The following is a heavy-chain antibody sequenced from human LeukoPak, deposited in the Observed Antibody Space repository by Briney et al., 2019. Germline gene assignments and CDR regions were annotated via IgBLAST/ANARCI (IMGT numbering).Heavy chain of an antibody. D-gene: IGHD3-22*01. Sequence: SETLSLTCTVSDVSISSYYWNWIRQPAEKGLEWIGRIYISGSTNYNPSLESRVSMSVDTSRNQSSLKVNSVTAADTAVYYCARASYDSSGYYYFDYWGQGTLVTVSS. J-gene: IGHJ4*02. CDR3: ARASYDSSGYYYFDY. V-gene: IGHV4-4*07. CDR2: IYISGST. CDR1: DVSISSYY.